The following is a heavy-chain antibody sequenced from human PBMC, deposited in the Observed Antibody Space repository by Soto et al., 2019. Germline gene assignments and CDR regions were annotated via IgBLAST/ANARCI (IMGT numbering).Heavy chain of an antibody. J-gene: IGHJ4*02. CDR1: GFTFSSYS. V-gene: IGHV3-21*01. D-gene: IGHD6-6*01. Sequence: EVQLVESGGGLVKPGGSLRLSCAASGFTFSSYSMNWVRQAPGKGLEWISSISSSSSYIYYADSVKGRFTISRDNAKNSLYLQMNSLRAEDTAVYYCARGLGSSLDYCGQGTLVTVSS. CDR3: ARGLGSSLDY. CDR2: ISSSSSYI.